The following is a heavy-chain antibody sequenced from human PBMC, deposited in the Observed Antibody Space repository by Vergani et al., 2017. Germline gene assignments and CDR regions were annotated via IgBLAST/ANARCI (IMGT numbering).Heavy chain of an antibody. D-gene: IGHD4-17*01. Sequence: QVQLVQSGAEVKKPGASVKVSCKASGYTFTGYYMHWVRQAPGQGLEWMGWINPNSGGTNYEQKFQGRVTMTRDTSISTAYMELSRLRSDDTAVYYCARDQGGTTVTYFDYWGQGTLVTVSS. J-gene: IGHJ4*02. V-gene: IGHV1-2*02. CDR1: GYTFTGYY. CDR2: INPNSGGT. CDR3: ARDQGGTTVTYFDY.